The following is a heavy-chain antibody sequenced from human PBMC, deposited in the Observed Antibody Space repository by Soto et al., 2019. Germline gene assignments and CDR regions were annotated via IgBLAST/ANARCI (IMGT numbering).Heavy chain of an antibody. Sequence: SETLSLTCAVSGGSISSSNWWSWVRPPPGKGLEGIGEIYHSGSTNYNPSLKSRVTISVDKSKNQFSLKLSFVTAADAAVSVCERLSPHSGRYYYYLDYWGQGTLVTVSS. CDR2: IYHSGST. D-gene: IGHD1-26*01. CDR3: ERLSPHSGRYYYYLDY. J-gene: IGHJ4*02. CDR1: GGSISSSNW. V-gene: IGHV4-4*02.